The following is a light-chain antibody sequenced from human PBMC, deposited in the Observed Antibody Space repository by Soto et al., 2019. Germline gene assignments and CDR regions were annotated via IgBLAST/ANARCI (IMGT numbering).Light chain of an antibody. CDR2: KAS. J-gene: IGKJ5*01. V-gene: IGKV1-5*03. Sequence: DIQMTQSPSTLSASVGDRVTITCRASQSISSLLAWYQHKPGRAPTLLIYKASTLESGVPSRFSGSGSGTEFTLTISSLQPDDFATYYCQQYNSYPLTFGQGTRLEIK. CDR1: QSISSL. CDR3: QQYNSYPLT.